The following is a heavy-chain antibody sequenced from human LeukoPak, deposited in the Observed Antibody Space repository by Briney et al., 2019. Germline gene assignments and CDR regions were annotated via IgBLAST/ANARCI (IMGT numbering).Heavy chain of an antibody. V-gene: IGHV1-69*05. CDR3: ARDRATTVTKSFAFDI. D-gene: IGHD4-17*01. J-gene: IGHJ3*02. Sequence: GASVKVSCKASGYTFTSYAISWVRQAPGQGLEWMGGIIPIFGTANYAQKFQGRVTITTDESTSTAYMELSSLRSGDTAVFYCARDRATTVTKSFAFDIWGQGTMVTVSS. CDR1: GYTFTSYA. CDR2: IIPIFGTA.